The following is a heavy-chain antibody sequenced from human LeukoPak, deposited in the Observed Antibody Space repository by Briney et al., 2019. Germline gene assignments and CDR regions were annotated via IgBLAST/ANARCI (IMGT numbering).Heavy chain of an antibody. CDR2: INPNSGGT. V-gene: IGHV1-2*06. J-gene: IGHJ4*02. CDR1: GYTFTGYY. CDR3: ARDRTIAAAGTPDY. D-gene: IGHD6-13*01. Sequence: ASVKVSCKASGYTFTGYYMHWVRQAPGQGLEWMGRINPNSGGTNYAQKLQGRVTMTTDTSTSTAYMELRSLRSDDTAVYYCARDRTIAAAGTPDYWGQGTLVTVSS.